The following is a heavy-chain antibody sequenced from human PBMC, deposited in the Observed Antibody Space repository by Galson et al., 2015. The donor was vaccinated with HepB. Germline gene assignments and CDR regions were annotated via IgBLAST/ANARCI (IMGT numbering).Heavy chain of an antibody. CDR1: GFTFSSYA. V-gene: IGHV3-30-3*01. CDR2: ISYDGSNK. D-gene: IGHD2-2*01. Sequence: SLRLSCAASGFTFSSYAMHWVRQAPGKGLEWVAVISYDGSNKYYADSVKGRFTISRDNSKNTLYLQMNSLRAEDTAVYYCARDGEDSEVVPASARGFDYWGPGTLVTVSS. CDR3: ARDGEDSEVVPASARGFDY. J-gene: IGHJ4*02.